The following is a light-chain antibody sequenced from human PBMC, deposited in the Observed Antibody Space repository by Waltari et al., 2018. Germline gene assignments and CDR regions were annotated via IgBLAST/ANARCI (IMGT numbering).Light chain of an antibody. CDR1: SRDVGGANA. Sequence: HSALAQPASVSGSPGQSIPISCSGTSRDVGGANALSWSQQHPGKAPKVMIYDVSNRPSGVSNHCSGSKSGNTASLTISVLQAEDEADYYCSSYTGSSTLVFGGGTKLTVL. J-gene: IGLJ2*01. V-gene: IGLV2-14*03. CDR3: SSYTGSSTLV. CDR2: DVS.